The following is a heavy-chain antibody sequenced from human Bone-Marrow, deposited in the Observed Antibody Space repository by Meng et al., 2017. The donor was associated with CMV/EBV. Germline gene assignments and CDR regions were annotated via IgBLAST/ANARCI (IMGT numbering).Heavy chain of an antibody. Sequence: QVQLQQWGAGLLKPSETLSLTRAVNGGSCRGYYWSWIRQPPGKGLEWIGEINHSGSTNYNPSLKSRVTISVDTSKNQFSLKLSSVTAADTAVYYCARGVYYYRHWGQGTLVTVSS. CDR1: GGSCRGYY. D-gene: IGHD3-16*01. V-gene: IGHV4-34*01. CDR3: ARGVYYYRH. J-gene: IGHJ1*01. CDR2: INHSGST.